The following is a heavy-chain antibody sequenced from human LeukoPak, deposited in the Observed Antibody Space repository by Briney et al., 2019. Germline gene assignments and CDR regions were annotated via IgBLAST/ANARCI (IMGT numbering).Heavy chain of an antibody. V-gene: IGHV4-39*07. CDR2: IYYSGST. CDR3: ARATALYDSSGYYGGFDY. D-gene: IGHD3-22*01. J-gene: IGHJ4*02. Sequence: SETLSLTCTVSGGSISSSSYYWGWIRQPPGKGLEWIGSIYYSGSTYYNPSLKSRVTISVDTSKNQFSLKLSSVTAADTAVYYCARATALYDSSGYYGGFDYWGQGTLVTVSS. CDR1: GGSISSSSYY.